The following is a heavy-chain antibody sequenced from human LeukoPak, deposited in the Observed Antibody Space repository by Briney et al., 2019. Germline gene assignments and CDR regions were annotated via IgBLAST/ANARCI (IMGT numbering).Heavy chain of an antibody. V-gene: IGHV1-2*07. Sequence: GASVKVSCKASGGTFSSYAISWVRQAPGQGLEWMGWINPKNGGANYAPRFQGRVTMTRDRSISNMEPSGLTSDDTAMYYCARASFWESPINWFDPWGQGTLVTVSS. D-gene: IGHD3-16*01. CDR3: ARASFWESPINWFDP. J-gene: IGHJ5*02. CDR2: INPKNGGA. CDR1: GGTFSSYA.